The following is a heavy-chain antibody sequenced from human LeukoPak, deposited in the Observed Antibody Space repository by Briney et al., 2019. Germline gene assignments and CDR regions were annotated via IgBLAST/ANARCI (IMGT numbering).Heavy chain of an antibody. CDR2: IIPIFGTA. V-gene: IGHV1-69*05. CDR1: GGTFSSYA. Sequence: SVTVSCKASGGTFSSYAISWVRQAPGQGLEWMGGIIPIFGTANYAQKFQGRVTMTRDTSTSTVYMELSSLRSEDTAVYYCARDRPGYYYGMDVWGQGTTVTVSS. J-gene: IGHJ6*02. CDR3: ARDRPGYYYGMDV. D-gene: IGHD3-10*01.